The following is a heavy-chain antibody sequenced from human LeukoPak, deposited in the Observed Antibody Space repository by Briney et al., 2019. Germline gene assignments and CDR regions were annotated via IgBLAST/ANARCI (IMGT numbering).Heavy chain of an antibody. CDR2: IYHSGST. CDR1: GYSISSGYY. Sequence: SETLSLTCTVSGYSISSGYYWGWIRQPPGKGLEWIGSIYHSGSTYYNPSLKSRVTISVDTSKNQFSLKLSSVTAADTAVYYCARARFYYDTLTGYYNDYYYYYMDVWGKGTTVTISS. J-gene: IGHJ6*03. V-gene: IGHV4-38-2*02. CDR3: ARARFYYDTLTGYYNDYYYYYMDV. D-gene: IGHD3-9*01.